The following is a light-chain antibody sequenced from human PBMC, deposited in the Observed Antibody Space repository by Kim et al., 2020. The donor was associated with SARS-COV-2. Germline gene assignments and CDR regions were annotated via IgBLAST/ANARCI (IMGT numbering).Light chain of an antibody. CDR1: QSISNW. Sequence: DIQMTQSPSTLSASVGDRVTITCRASQSISNWLAWYQQKPGKAPKLLIYDASSLQSGVPSRFSGSGSGTEFTLTISSLQPDDFATYYCQQYNYYLYTFGQGTK. CDR3: QQYNYYLYT. J-gene: IGKJ2*01. CDR2: DAS. V-gene: IGKV1-5*01.